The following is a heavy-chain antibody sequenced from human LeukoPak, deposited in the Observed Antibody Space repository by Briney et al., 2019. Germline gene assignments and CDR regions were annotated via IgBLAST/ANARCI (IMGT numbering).Heavy chain of an antibody. J-gene: IGHJ5*02. CDR2: GNT. CDR3: ARGAWPRVTIFHRSGFDP. V-gene: IGHV1-8*03. Sequence: GNTGYAQKFQGRVTITRNTSISTAYMELSSLRSEDTAVYYCARGAWPRVTIFHRSGFDPWGQGTLVTVSS. D-gene: IGHD3-3*01.